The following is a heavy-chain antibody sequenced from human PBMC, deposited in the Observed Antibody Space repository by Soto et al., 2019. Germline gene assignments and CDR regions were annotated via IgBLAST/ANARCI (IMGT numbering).Heavy chain of an antibody. CDR1: GGSISSGDYY. V-gene: IGHV4-30-4*01. CDR2: IYYSGST. D-gene: IGHD3-22*01. CDR3: ARVGPPNSSGYYPWGYFQH. Sequence: PSETLSLTCTVSGGSISSGDYYWSWIRQPPGRGLEWIGYIYYSGSTYYNPSLKSRVTISVDTSKNQFSLKLSSVTAADTAVYYCARVGPPNSSGYYPWGYFQHWGQGSLVTVSS. J-gene: IGHJ1*01.